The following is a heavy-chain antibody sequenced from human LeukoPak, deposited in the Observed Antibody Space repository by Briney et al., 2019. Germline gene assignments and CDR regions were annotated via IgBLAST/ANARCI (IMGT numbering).Heavy chain of an antibody. CDR2: IYPGDSDT. D-gene: IGHD5-12*01. J-gene: IGHJ5*02. CDR1: GYSFTSYW. V-gene: IGHV5-51*01. CDR3: ARQRGYSGYDSDNWFDP. Sequence: GESLKISCKGSGYSFTSYWIGWVRQMPGKGLEWMGIIYPGDSDTRYSPSFQGQVTISADKSISTAYLQWSSLKASDTAMYHCARQRGYSGYDSDNWFDPWGQGTLVTVSS.